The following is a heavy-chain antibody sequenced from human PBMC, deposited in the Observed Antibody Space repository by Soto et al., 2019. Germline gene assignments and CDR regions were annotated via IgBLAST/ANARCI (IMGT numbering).Heavy chain of an antibody. CDR1: GFTFSSYA. D-gene: IGHD6-13*01. V-gene: IGHV3-7*01. CDR2: IKQDGSEK. Sequence: GGSLRLSCAASGFTFSSYAMSWVRQAPGKGLEWVANIKQDGSEKYYVDSVKGRFTISRDNAKNSLYLQMNSLRAEDTAVYYCARDIRAAAGPFDYWGHGTLVTVSS. J-gene: IGHJ4*01. CDR3: ARDIRAAAGPFDY.